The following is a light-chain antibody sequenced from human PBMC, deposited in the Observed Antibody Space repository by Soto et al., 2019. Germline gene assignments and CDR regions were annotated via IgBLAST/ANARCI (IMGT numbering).Light chain of an antibody. Sequence: EIVLTQSPGTLSLSPGERATLSCRASQSVLSSYLGEYQQKPGQAPRLLMYGTSSRATGIPDRFSGSGSGTDFTLTISRRETEDFAVYYCLQFGSSPNTFGQGTRLEIK. J-gene: IGKJ5*01. CDR1: QSVLSSY. V-gene: IGKV3-20*01. CDR2: GTS. CDR3: LQFGSSPNT.